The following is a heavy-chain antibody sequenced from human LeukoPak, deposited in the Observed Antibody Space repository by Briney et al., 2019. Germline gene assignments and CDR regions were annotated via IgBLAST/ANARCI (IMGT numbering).Heavy chain of an antibody. D-gene: IGHD3-10*01. J-gene: IGHJ4*02. Sequence: SETLSLTCAVSSGSISSDDYSWSWIRQPPGKGPEWIGYIYHSGRTHYNPSLKSRVTISVDRSKNQFSLKLSSVTAADTAVYYCARVMNRGVVFDYWGQGTLVTVS. CDR2: IYHSGRT. V-gene: IGHV4-30-2*01. CDR3: ARVMNRGVVFDY. CDR1: SGSISSDDYS.